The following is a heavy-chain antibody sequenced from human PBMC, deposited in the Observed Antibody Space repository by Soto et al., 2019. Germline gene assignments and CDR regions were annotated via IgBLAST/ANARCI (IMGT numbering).Heavy chain of an antibody. Sequence: GASVKVSCKTSGYTFTAYGISWVRRAPGQGLEWIGWVSADGGRTNYARNIQGRVIMTRDRATATAYMELRSLRSDDTAVYYCARDFPSGAPFFDYWGQGTLVTVSS. CDR2: VSADGGRT. D-gene: IGHD3-16*01. V-gene: IGHV1-18*04. CDR1: GYTFTAYG. J-gene: IGHJ4*02. CDR3: ARDFPSGAPFFDY.